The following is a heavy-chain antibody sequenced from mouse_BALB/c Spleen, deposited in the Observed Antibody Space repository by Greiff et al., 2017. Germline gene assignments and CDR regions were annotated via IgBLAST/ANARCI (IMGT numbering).Heavy chain of an antibody. J-gene: IGHJ2*01. CDR1: GFTFTDYY. CDR3: ARGYGYYFDD. Sequence: EVKVEESGGGLVQPGGSLRLSCATSGFTFTDYYMSWVRQPPGKALEWLGFIRNKANGYTTAYSASVKGRFTISSDNSQSILYLQMNTLRAEDRATYYCARGYGYYFDDWGQGTTLTVSS. CDR2: IRNKANGYTT. D-gene: IGHD3-1*01. V-gene: IGHV7-3*02.